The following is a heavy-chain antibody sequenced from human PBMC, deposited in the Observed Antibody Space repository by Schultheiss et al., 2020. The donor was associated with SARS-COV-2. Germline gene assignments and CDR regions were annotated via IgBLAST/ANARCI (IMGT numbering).Heavy chain of an antibody. CDR1: GGSISSSNW. J-gene: IGHJ6*02. V-gene: IGHV4-4*02. Sequence: SETLSLTCAVSGGSISSSNWWSWVRQPPGKGLEWIGEIYHSGSTNYNPSLKSRLTISVDTSKNQFSLKLSSVTAADTAVYYCARGYRYYYYAMDVWGQGTTVTVSS. D-gene: IGHD5-18*01. CDR2: IYHSGST. CDR3: ARGYRYYYYAMDV.